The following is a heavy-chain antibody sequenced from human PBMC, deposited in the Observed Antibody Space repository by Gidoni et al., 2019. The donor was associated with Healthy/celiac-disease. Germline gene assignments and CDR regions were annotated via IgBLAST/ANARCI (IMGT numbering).Heavy chain of an antibody. CDR3: ARWRGYSGYDPRGPFDY. J-gene: IGHJ4*02. CDR1: GYTFTGSY. V-gene: IGHV1-2*06. CDR2: INPNSGGT. Sequence: QVQLVQSRAEVKKPGASVKVSCKASGYTFTGSYMHWVRQAPGQGLEWMGRINPNSGGTNYAQKFQGRVTMTRDTSISTAYMELSRLRSDDTAVYYCARWRGYSGYDPRGPFDYWGQGTLVTVSS. D-gene: IGHD5-12*01.